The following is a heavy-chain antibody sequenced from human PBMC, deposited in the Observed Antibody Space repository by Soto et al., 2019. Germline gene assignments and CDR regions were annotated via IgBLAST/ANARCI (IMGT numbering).Heavy chain of an antibody. CDR3: AKGGYPFAYE. Sequence: EVQLLESGGDLVQPGGSLRLSCAASGFSFSTSSMAWVRQPPGKGLEWVSAISPSASDTLYADSVKGRFTISRDNSQHTLFLQMTSLRADDTAVYYCAKGGYPFAYEWGQGALGTVSS. V-gene: IGHV3-23*01. CDR1: GFSFSTSS. CDR2: ISPSASDT. D-gene: IGHD5-18*01. J-gene: IGHJ4*02.